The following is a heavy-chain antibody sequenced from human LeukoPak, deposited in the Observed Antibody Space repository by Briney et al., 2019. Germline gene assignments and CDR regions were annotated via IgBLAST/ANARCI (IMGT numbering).Heavy chain of an antibody. CDR2: INPNSGGT. Sequence: ASVKVSCKASGYTFTGYYMHWVRQAPGQGLEWMGWINPNSGGTNYAQKFQGRVTMTRDTSISTAYMELSRLRSDDTAVYYCAREDGGKPGWFDPWGQGTLVTVSS. CDR1: GYTFTGYY. CDR3: AREDGGKPGWFDP. J-gene: IGHJ5*02. D-gene: IGHD4-23*01. V-gene: IGHV1-2*02.